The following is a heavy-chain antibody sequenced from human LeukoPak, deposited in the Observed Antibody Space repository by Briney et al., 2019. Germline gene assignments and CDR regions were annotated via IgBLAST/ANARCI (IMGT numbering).Heavy chain of an antibody. CDR1: GFTFSSYA. Sequence: PGGSLRLSCAASGFTFSSYAMHWVRQAPGKGLEYVSAISSNGGSTYYANSVKGRFTISRDNPKNTLYLQMSSLRAEDMAVYYCARDSGIAVAGTGYYYYYYMDVWGKGTTVTVSS. CDR3: ARDSGIAVAGTGYYYYYYMDV. CDR2: ISSNGGST. V-gene: IGHV3-64*01. J-gene: IGHJ6*03. D-gene: IGHD6-19*01.